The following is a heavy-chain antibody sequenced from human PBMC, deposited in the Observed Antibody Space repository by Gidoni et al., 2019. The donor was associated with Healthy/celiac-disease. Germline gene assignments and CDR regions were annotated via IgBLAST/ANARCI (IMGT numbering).Heavy chain of an antibody. CDR2: IYYSEST. CDR1: GGSISIGSYY. V-gene: IGHV4-39*07. D-gene: IGHD1-7*01. Sequence: QLQLQESGPGLVTPSETLSSTCTVSGGSISIGSYYWGWNRQRPGKGLVLIVSIYYSESTYYNPSLKRRVTISVDTSKNQFFQKLSSVTAEDTAVYYGARGNVGGELSNNWFDPWGQGTMVTVSS. CDR3: ARGNVGGELSNNWFDP. J-gene: IGHJ5*01.